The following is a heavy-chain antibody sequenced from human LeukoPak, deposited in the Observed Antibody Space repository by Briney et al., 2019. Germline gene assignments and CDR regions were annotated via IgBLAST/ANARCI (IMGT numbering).Heavy chain of an antibody. CDR2: IYYTGST. V-gene: IGHV4-59*01. CDR3: ARGLSYSYYYMDV. J-gene: IGHJ6*03. D-gene: IGHD6-19*01. CDR1: GGSISNYY. Sequence: SETLSLTCTVSGGSISNYYWSWIRQPPGKELEWIGYIYYTGSTNYNPSLKSRVTISVDTSKNQFSLKLSPVTAADTAVYYCARGLSYSYYYMDVWGKGTTVTISS.